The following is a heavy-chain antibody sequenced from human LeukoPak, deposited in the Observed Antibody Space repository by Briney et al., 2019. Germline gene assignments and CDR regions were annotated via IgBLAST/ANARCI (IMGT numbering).Heavy chain of an antibody. J-gene: IGHJ4*02. CDR2: ISYDGSNK. Sequence: GGSLRLSCSASGFTVSSYAMLWVRQAPGKGLEWVAVISYDGSNKYYADSVKGRFTISRDNSKNTLYLQMNSLRAEDTAVYYCARAPPYCSGGSCYQDYWGQGTLVTVSS. CDR3: ARAPPYCSGGSCYQDY. CDR1: GFTVSSYA. V-gene: IGHV3-30-3*01. D-gene: IGHD2-15*01.